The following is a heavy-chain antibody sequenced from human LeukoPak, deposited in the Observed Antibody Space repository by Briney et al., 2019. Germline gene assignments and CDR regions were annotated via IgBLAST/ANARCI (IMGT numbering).Heavy chain of an antibody. V-gene: IGHV4-34*01. CDR3: ARADNSSSCSVFDY. Sequence: SETLSLTFSLHGWSFRVYYWSWIRQPPGKGLEWIGEINHRGSTNYNPSLKSRDTISVATSKNQFSLRLSSVAAADTAVYYCARADNSSSCSVFDYWGQGTLVTVA. D-gene: IGHD6-13*01. CDR2: INHRGST. J-gene: IGHJ4*02. CDR1: GWSFRVYY.